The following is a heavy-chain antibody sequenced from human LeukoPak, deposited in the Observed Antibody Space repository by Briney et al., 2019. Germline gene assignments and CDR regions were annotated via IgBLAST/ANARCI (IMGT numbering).Heavy chain of an antibody. D-gene: IGHD3-9*01. CDR2: INSHSGST. CDR1: GYSFKDYS. J-gene: IGHJ4*02. Sequence: GASVKVSCKASGYSFKDYSIHWVRQAPGEGLEWMGRINSHSGSTTYGQTLQGRVTMTRDTSINTAYMELSGLTSDDTAVYYCARALGGLRYFDWLLPPYFDYWGQGTLVTVSS. V-gene: IGHV1-2*06. CDR3: ARALGGLRYFDWLLPPYFDY.